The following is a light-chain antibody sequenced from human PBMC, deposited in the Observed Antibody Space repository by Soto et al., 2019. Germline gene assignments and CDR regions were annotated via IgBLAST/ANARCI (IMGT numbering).Light chain of an antibody. CDR1: QSVSNY. CDR3: QQRSNWPPLT. J-gene: IGKJ4*01. CDR2: DAS. V-gene: IGKV3-11*01. Sequence: IVLPQSPATLSLSPGDRATLSCRASQSVSNYLAGDQQKPGQAPRLLSYDASNRATGIPARFSGSGSGTDFTLTLSSLEPEDFAVYDCQQRSNWPPLTFGGGTEVEIK.